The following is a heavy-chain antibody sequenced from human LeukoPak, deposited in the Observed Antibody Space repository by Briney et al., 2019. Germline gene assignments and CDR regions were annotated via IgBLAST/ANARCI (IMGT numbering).Heavy chain of an antibody. J-gene: IGHJ4*02. CDR3: AKDPYSYGSYFDY. V-gene: IGHV3-30*02. CDR2: IWYDGGDK. CDR1: GFTFSGCG. D-gene: IGHD5-18*01. Sequence: GGSLRLSCAASGFTFSGCGMHWVRQAPGKGLEGVAFIWYDGGDKYYADSVKGQFTISRDNSKNTLYLQMNSLRAEDTAVYYCAKDPYSYGSYFDYWGQGTLVTVSS.